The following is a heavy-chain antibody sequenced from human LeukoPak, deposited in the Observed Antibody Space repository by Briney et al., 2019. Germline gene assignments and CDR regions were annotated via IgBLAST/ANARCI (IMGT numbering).Heavy chain of an antibody. CDR3: ARDRSDYDILTGLDY. CDR1: GGSISSSSYY. D-gene: IGHD3-9*01. Sequence: SETLSLTCTVSGGSISSSSYYWGWIRQPPGKGLEWIGSIYYSGSTYYNPSLKSRVTISVDTSKNQFSLKLSSVTAADTAVYYCARDRSDYDILTGLDYWGQGTLVTVSS. J-gene: IGHJ4*02. CDR2: IYYSGST. V-gene: IGHV4-39*07.